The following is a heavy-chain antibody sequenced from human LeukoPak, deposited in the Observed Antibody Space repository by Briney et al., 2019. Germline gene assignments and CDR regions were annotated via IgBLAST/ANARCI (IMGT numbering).Heavy chain of an antibody. CDR1: GFTFSDYY. V-gene: IGHV3-11*01. D-gene: IGHD3-10*01. CDR3: ARHPRSGSYYTDWFDP. Sequence: PGGSLRLSCAASGFTFSDYYMSWIRQAPGKGLEWVSYISSSGSTIYYADSVKGRFTISRDNAKNSLYLQMNSLRAEDTAVYCCARHPRSGSYYTDWFDPWGQGTLVTVSS. CDR2: ISSSGSTI. J-gene: IGHJ5*02.